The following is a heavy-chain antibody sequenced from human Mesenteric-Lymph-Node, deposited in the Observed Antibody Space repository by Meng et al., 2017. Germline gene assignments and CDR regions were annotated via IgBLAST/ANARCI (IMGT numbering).Heavy chain of an antibody. CDR3: ARVGQWLPIDY. CDR1: GGTNSRSNW. D-gene: IGHD6-19*01. J-gene: IGHJ4*02. Sequence: EDRVPVLVNPSVLSATICLVSGGTNSRSNWCNLCRQPPGKGLEWIGENYHSRSTNYNPSLKSRVTISVDKSKNQFSLNLSSVTAADTAVYYCARVGQWLPIDYWGQGTLVTVSS. V-gene: IGHV4-4*02. CDR2: NYHSRST.